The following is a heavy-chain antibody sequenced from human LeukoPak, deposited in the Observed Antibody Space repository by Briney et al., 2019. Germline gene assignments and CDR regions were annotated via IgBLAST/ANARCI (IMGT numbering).Heavy chain of an antibody. Sequence: GGCLRLSCAASGFTFTKAWMSWVRQAPGEGLGWVGRIKSKRDGGTTDYATPVKGRFAISRDDSKNTLYLQMNSLGSEDTAVYYCTTAPKPYGDYVDYWGQGTLVTVSS. D-gene: IGHD4-17*01. V-gene: IGHV3-15*01. J-gene: IGHJ4*02. CDR1: GFTFTKAW. CDR2: IKSKRDGGTT. CDR3: TTAPKPYGDYVDY.